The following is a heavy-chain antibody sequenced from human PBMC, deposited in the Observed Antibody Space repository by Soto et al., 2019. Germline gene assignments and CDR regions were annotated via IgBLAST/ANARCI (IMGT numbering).Heavy chain of an antibody. V-gene: IGHV3-23*01. CDR2: ISGSGGST. CDR3: AKNQHTTTVTLRYYFDY. J-gene: IGHJ4*02. Sequence: GGSLRLSCAASGFTFSSYAMSWVRQAPGKGLEWVSAISGSGGSTYYEDSVKGRFTISRDNSKNTLYLQMNSLRAEDTAVYYCAKNQHTTTVTLRYYFDYWGQGTLVTVSS. D-gene: IGHD4-17*01. CDR1: GFTFSSYA.